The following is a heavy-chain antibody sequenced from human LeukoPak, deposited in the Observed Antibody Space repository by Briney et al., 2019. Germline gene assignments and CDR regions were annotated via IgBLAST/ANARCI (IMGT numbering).Heavy chain of an antibody. CDR2: ISAYNGNP. CDR3: ARDTAHKDAFDI. J-gene: IGHJ3*02. CDR1: GYTFTRYR. V-gene: IGHV1-18*01. D-gene: IGHD5-18*01. Sequence: ASVKDSFKPSGYTFTRYRISWVRQAPEQGLEWMGWISAYNGNPNYAQRLQGRVTMTTDTSTSTAYMELRSLRSDDTAVYYCARDTAHKDAFDIWGQGTMVTVSP.